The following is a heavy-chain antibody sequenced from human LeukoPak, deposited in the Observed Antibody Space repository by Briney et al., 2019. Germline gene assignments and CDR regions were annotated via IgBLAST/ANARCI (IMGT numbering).Heavy chain of an antibody. V-gene: IGHV4-59*01. CDR2: ISDSGSA. CDR1: GGSMNNYY. D-gene: IGHD4-17*01. CDR3: ARYDYGDCWFDP. Sequence: SETLSLTCTVSGGSMNNYYWSWIRQAPGKGLEWIGYISDSGSANYNPSLRSRVTISVDTSKNQFSLKLSSVTAADTALYYCARYDYGDCWFDPWGQGTLVTVSS. J-gene: IGHJ5*02.